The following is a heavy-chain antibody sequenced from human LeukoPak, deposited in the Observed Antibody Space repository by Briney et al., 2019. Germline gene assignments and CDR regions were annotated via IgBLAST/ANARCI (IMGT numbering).Heavy chain of an antibody. Sequence: SEILSLTCTVSGVSITSSTDYWGWIRQPPGKGLEWIGSILYSGNTYYNPSLRTRLTMSIDTSKHQFSLRLSSVTAADTATYYCARHYYDSSGYRRDYYFDSWGQGTLVTVSS. V-gene: IGHV4-39*01. D-gene: IGHD3-22*01. CDR3: ARHYYDSSGYRRDYYFDS. J-gene: IGHJ4*02. CDR1: GVSITSSTDY. CDR2: ILYSGNT.